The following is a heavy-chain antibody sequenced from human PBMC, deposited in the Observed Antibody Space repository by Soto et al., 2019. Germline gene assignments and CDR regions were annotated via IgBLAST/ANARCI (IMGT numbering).Heavy chain of an antibody. J-gene: IGHJ6*02. Sequence: PSETLSLTCAVYGGSFSGYYWSWIRQPPGKGLEWIGEINHSGSTNYNPSLKSRVTISVDTSKNQFSLKLSSVTAADTAVYYCARLLRLVTADHGRLPPRTYYYYGMDVWGQGTTVTVSS. CDR3: ARLLRLVTADHGRLPPRTYYYYGMDV. V-gene: IGHV4-34*01. CDR2: INHSGST. CDR1: GGSFSGYY. D-gene: IGHD2-21*02.